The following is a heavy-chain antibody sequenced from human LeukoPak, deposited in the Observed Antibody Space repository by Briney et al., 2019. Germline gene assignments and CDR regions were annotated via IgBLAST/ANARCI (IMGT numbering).Heavy chain of an antibody. CDR1: GYTFTGYY. CDR2: INPNNGGT. J-gene: IGHJ4*02. V-gene: IGHV1-2*06. Sequence: ASVKVSCKASGYTFTGYYMHWVRQAPGQGLEWMGRINPNNGGTNYAQKFQGRVTMTRDTSISTAYMELSRLRSDDTAVYYCARDLVYYDSSGYYDYWGQGTLVTVSS. D-gene: IGHD3-22*01. CDR3: ARDLVYYDSSGYYDY.